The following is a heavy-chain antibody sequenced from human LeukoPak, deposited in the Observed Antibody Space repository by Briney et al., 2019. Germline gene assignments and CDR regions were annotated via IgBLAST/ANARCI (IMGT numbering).Heavy chain of an antibody. D-gene: IGHD3-22*01. V-gene: IGHV3-33*01. CDR2: IWYDGSNK. Sequence: PGGSLRLSCAASGFTFSSYGMHWVRQAPGKGLEWVAVIWYDGSNKYYADSVKGRFTISRDNSKNTLYLQMNSLRAEDTAVYYCARDRDSSGYDRGYYFDYWGQGTLVTVSS. CDR3: ARDRDSSGYDRGYYFDY. CDR1: GFTFSSYG. J-gene: IGHJ4*02.